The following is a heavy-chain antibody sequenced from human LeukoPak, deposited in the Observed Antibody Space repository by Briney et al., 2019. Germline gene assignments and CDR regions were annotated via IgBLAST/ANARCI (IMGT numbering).Heavy chain of an antibody. D-gene: IGHD6-19*01. CDR2: IYYSGST. V-gene: IGHV4-4*02. CDR3: ATPGDQWLVYVY. CDR1: GGSISSSNW. J-gene: IGHJ4*02. Sequence: SETLSLTCAVSGGSISSSNWWSWVRQPPGKGLEWIGFIYYSGSTNYNPSLKSRLTLSLETSKNQFSLRLSSVTAADTAVYYCATPGDQWLVYVYWGQGTLLTVSS.